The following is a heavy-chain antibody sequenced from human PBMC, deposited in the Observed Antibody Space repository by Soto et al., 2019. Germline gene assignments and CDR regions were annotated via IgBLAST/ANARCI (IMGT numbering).Heavy chain of an antibody. J-gene: IGHJ4*02. CDR2: IKEDGSEK. Sequence: EVQLVESGGGLVQPGGSQRLSCAASGFSFSSFWMSWVRQAPGKGLEWVAAIKEDGSEKNYVDSVRGRFTISRDNAKNSLYLQMNSLRADDTAVYYCARDVIWGQGSLVTLSS. V-gene: IGHV3-7*05. CDR1: GFSFSSFW. CDR3: ARDVI.